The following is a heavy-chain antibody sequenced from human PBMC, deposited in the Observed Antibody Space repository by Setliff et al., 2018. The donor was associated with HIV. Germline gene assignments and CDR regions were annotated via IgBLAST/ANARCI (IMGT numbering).Heavy chain of an antibody. Sequence: ASVKVSCKASGYLFTGYYMHWVRQAPGQGLEWMGWINVNSGGTNYAQKFQGRVTLTRDTSTNTAYMELSSLRSEDTALYYCARRTHVSFNFYMDVWGKGTTVTVSS. CDR3: ARRTHVSFNFYMDV. CDR1: GYLFTGYY. V-gene: IGHV1-2*02. D-gene: IGHD1-26*01. J-gene: IGHJ6*03. CDR2: INVNSGGT.